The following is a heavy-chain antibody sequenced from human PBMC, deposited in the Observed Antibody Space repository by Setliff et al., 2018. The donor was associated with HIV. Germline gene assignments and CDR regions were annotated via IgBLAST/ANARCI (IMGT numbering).Heavy chain of an antibody. V-gene: IGHV3-23*01. CDR1: EFTFSKYA. J-gene: IGHJ4*02. D-gene: IGHD2-21*01. Sequence: GGSLRLSCTGSEFTFSKYAMSWVRQAPGKGLEWVSGISHNGSETHYTDSLKGRFTISRDNSKNTLFLQMNSLRADDTAVYYCAKRRASNCGPGDYWGKGTLVTVSS. CDR3: AKRRASNCGPGDY. CDR2: ISHNGSET.